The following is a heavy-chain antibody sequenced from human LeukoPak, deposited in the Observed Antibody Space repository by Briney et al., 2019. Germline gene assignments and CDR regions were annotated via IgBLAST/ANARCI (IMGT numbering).Heavy chain of an antibody. J-gene: IGHJ4*02. V-gene: IGHV4-59*08. CDR1: GGPLTSYY. D-gene: IGHD5-18*01. CDR2: IYYSGST. CDR3: ARSYSYGYFGSYYFDY. Sequence: SETLSLTCAVSGGPLTSYYWSWIRQPPGKGLEWIGYIYYSGSTNYNPSLKSRVTISVDTSKNQFSLKLSSVTAADTAVYYCARSYSYGYFGSYYFDYWGQGTLVTVSS.